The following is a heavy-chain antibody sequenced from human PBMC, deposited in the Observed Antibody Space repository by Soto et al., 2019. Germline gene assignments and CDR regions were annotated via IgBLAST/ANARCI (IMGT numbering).Heavy chain of an antibody. V-gene: IGHV1-18*01. D-gene: IGHD3-10*01. J-gene: IGHJ4*02. CDR2: VSSYNGNT. Sequence: GPSVKVSCKTSGYTFTDHGIDWVRQAPGQGLEWVGWVSSYNGNTNYAYNLKDRVIMTTDASTSTAYMELRGLRSDDTAVYYCAREVEGSYSTADFWGQGTPVTVSS. CDR1: GYTFTDHG. CDR3: AREVEGSYSTADF.